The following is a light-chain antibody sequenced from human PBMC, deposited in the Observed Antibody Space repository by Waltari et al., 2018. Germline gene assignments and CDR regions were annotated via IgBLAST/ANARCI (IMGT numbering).Light chain of an antibody. V-gene: IGLV2-14*03. CDR2: DVT. CDR3: TSYTSSSTWV. CDR1: SSDIGAYNY. Sequence: QSALTQPASVSGSPGQSITISCTGTSSDIGAYNYISWYQQHPGKGPKLMIHDVTRRPSGVSTRCFGSKSGNTASLTISGLQADDEADYYCTSYTSSSTWVFGGGTRLTVL. J-gene: IGLJ3*02.